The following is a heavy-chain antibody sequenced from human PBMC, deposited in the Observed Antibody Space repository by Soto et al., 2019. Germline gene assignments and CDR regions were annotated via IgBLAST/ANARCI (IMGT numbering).Heavy chain of an antibody. Sequence: QLLASGPGLVKPSETLSLTCTVSGGSISSSSYYWGWIRQPPGKGLEWIGSIYYSGSTYYNPSLKSRVTISVDTSKNQFSLKLSSVTAADTAVYYCARPGKAARENWFDPWGQGTLVTVSS. CDR3: ARPGKAARENWFDP. CDR1: GGSISSSSYY. V-gene: IGHV4-39*01. D-gene: IGHD6-6*01. CDR2: IYYSGST. J-gene: IGHJ5*02.